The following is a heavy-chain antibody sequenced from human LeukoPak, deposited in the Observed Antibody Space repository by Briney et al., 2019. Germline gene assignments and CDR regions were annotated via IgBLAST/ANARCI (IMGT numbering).Heavy chain of an antibody. CDR1: GYSFTSYW. Sequence: GESLKISCKGSGYSFTSYWIGWVRQMPGKGLEWMGIIYPGDSDTRYSPSFQGQVTISADKSISTAYLQWSSLKASDTAMYYCASPSPYCSSTSCYQAFDIWGQGTMVTVSS. CDR2: IYPGDSDT. D-gene: IGHD2-2*01. CDR3: ASPSPYCSSTSCYQAFDI. V-gene: IGHV5-51*01. J-gene: IGHJ3*02.